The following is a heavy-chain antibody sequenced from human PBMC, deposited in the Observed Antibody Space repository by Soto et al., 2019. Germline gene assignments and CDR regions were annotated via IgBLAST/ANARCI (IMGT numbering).Heavy chain of an antibody. J-gene: IGHJ4*02. D-gene: IGHD1-1*01. V-gene: IGHV3-33*01. CDR3: ARVGPRRTGGNWYYFDY. Sequence: QVQLVESGGGVVQPGRSLRLSCAASGFTFSSYGMHWVRQAPGKGLEWVAVIWYDGSNKYYADSVKGRFTISRDNSKNTLYLQMNSLRAEDTAVYYCARVGPRRTGGNWYYFDYWGQGTLVTVSS. CDR2: IWYDGSNK. CDR1: GFTFSSYG.